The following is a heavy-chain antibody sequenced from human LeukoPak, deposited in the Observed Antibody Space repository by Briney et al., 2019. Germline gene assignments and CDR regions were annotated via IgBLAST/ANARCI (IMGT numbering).Heavy chain of an antibody. J-gene: IGHJ6*02. V-gene: IGHV4-4*07. CDR2: IYSSGTT. CDR1: GGSISNYY. D-gene: IGHD4-11*01. CDR3: ARHGPQYYYYGMDV. Sequence: SETLSLTCNVSGGSISNYYWTWIRQPAGKGLEWIGRIYSSGTTTYNPSLKSRVTISVDTSKNQFSLKLSSVTAADTAVYYCARHGPQYYYYGMDVWGQGTTVTVSS.